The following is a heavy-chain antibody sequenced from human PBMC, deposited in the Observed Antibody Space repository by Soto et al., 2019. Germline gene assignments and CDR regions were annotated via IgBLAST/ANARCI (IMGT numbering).Heavy chain of an antibody. CDR3: AIGGSLIYYYYYGMDV. D-gene: IGHD3-3*01. CDR2: IIPIFGTA. CDR1: GGTFSSYA. Sequence: VKVSCKASGGTFSSYAISWVRQAPGQGLEWMGGIIPIFGTANYAQKFQGRVTITADESTSTAYMELSSLRSEDTAVYYCAIGGSLIYYYYYGMDVWGQGTTVTVSS. V-gene: IGHV1-69*01. J-gene: IGHJ6*02.